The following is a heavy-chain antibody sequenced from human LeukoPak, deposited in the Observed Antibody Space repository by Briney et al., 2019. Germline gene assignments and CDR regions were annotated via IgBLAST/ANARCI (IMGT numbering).Heavy chain of an antibody. D-gene: IGHD4-11*01. CDR3: ARGSDYSKYYYYYYMDV. CDR1: GYTFTSHA. J-gene: IGHJ6*03. Sequence: ASVKVSCKASGYTFTSHAMNWVRQAPGQGLEWMGWINTNTGTPMYAQGLTGRYVFSLDTSVSTAYLQIGSLKTEDTAVYYCARGSDYSKYYYYYYMDVWGKGTTVTVSS. CDR2: INTNTGTP. V-gene: IGHV7-4-1*01.